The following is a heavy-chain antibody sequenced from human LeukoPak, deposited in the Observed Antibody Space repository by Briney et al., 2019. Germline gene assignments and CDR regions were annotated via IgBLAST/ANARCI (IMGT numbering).Heavy chain of an antibody. Sequence: SETLSLTCTVSGGSISSSSYYWGWIRQPPGKGLEWIGSFYYSGGTYYNPSLKSRVTMSVDTSKNQFSLKLSSVTAADTAVYYCARDLTYYDSSGYIRGHYFDYWGQGTLVTVSS. V-gene: IGHV4-39*07. CDR1: GGSISSSSYY. D-gene: IGHD3-22*01. CDR3: ARDLTYYDSSGYIRGHYFDY. J-gene: IGHJ4*02. CDR2: FYYSGGT.